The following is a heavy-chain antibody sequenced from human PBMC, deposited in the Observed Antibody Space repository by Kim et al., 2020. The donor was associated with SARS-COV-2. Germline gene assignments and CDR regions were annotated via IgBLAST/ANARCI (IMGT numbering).Heavy chain of an antibody. CDR2: SWK. D-gene: IGHD5-18*01. J-gene: IGHJ4*02. V-gene: IGHV3-7*01. CDR3: ARGYTVVDF. Sequence: SWKHYVDSVKGRFTTSRDKTKNSLYRQMNSLRAEYTAVYYCARGYTVVDFWGQGTLVTVSS.